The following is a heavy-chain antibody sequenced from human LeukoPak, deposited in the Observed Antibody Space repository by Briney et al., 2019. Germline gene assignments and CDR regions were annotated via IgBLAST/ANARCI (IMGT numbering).Heavy chain of an antibody. V-gene: IGHV1-8*02. J-gene: IGHJ3*02. CDR2: MNPNSGNT. Sequence: GASVKVSCKASGYTFTSYDINWVRQATGQGLEWMGWMNPNSGNTGYAQKFQGRVTMTRNTSISTAYMELSSLRSEDTAVYYCARPGETYYDFWSGYLSHSDAFDIWGQGTMVTVSS. CDR1: GYTFTSYD. D-gene: IGHD3-3*01. CDR3: ARPGETYYDFWSGYLSHSDAFDI.